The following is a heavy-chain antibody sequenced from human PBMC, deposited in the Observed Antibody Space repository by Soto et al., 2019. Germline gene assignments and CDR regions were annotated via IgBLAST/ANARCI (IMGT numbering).Heavy chain of an antibody. CDR2: IYYSGST. D-gene: IGHD2-21*02. CDR1: GGSISSNNYY. V-gene: IGHV4-39*01. Sequence: SETLSLTCTVSGGSISSNNYYWGWIRQPPGKGLEWIGSIYYSGSTYYNPSLKSRVSISVDTSKNQFSLKLSSVTAADTAVYHCARLAPAYCGGACYPEHWGQGTLVTVSS. CDR3: ARLAPAYCGGACYPEH. J-gene: IGHJ4*02.